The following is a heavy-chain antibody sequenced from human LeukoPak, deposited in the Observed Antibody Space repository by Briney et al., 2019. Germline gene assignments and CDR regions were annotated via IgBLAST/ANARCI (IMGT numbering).Heavy chain of an antibody. CDR3: AREAPGEGGTYYGHFDY. Sequence: SETLSLTCTVSGGSISTYYWSWIRQPPGKGLEWIGHIHVSGNTKHNPSLKSRVTMSVDTSKNQFSLKLSSVTAADTAVYYCAREAPGEGGTYYGHFDYWGQGTLVTVSS. CDR2: IHVSGNT. D-gene: IGHD1-26*01. V-gene: IGHV4-4*08. CDR1: GGSISTYY. J-gene: IGHJ4*02.